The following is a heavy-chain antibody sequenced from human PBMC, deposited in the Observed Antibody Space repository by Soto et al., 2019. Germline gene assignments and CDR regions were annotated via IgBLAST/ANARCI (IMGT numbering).Heavy chain of an antibody. CDR1: GFTLSSYS. V-gene: IGHV3-21*01. J-gene: IGHJ6*02. CDR2: ISSSSSYI. Sequence: GGSLRLSCAASGFTLSSYSMNWVRQAPGKGLEWVSSISSSSSYIYYADSVKGRFTISRDNAKNSLYLQMNSLRAEDTAAYYCARDDRVGLAVAGPSYYYYGMDVWGQGTTVTVSS. CDR3: ARDDRVGLAVAGPSYYYYGMDV. D-gene: IGHD6-19*01.